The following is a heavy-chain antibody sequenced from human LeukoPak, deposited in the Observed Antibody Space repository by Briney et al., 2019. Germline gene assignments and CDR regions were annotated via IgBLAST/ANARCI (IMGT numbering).Heavy chain of an antibody. V-gene: IGHV4-34*01. J-gene: IGHJ6*03. CDR2: INHSGST. CDR3: ARGDEDIYCSGGSCYRPNYYYYYYMDV. D-gene: IGHD2-15*01. Sequence: SETLSLTCAVYGGSFSGYYWSWIRQPPGKGLEWIGEINHSGSTNYNPSLKSRVTISVDTSKNQFSLKLSSVTAADTAVYYCARGDEDIYCSGGSCYRPNYYYYYYMDVWGKGTTVTVSS. CDR1: GGSFSGYY.